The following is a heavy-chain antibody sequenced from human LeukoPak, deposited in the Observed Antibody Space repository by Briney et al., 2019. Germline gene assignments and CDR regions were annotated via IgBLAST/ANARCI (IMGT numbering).Heavy chain of an antibody. CDR3: ARRRLPAADPWYFDL. D-gene: IGHD6-13*01. CDR2: ISSDGSST. V-gene: IGHV3-74*01. J-gene: IGHJ2*01. CDR1: GFTFSGYW. Sequence: GGSLRLSCAASGFTFSGYWMHWVRQAPGKGLVWVSLISSDGSSTTYADSVKGRFTISRDNAKNTLYLQMNSLRAEDTAVYYCARRRLPAADPWYFDLWGRGTLVTVSS.